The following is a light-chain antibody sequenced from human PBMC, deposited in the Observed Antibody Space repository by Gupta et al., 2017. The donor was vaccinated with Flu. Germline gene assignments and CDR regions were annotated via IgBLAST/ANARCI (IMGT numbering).Light chain of an antibody. Sequence: VTGRISQSLLDSNGNNYSDCYLQKPGQSPQLLIYLGSNRASGVPDRFSGSGSGTDFTLKISRVEAEDVGVYYCMQGLQTWTFGQGTKVEIK. CDR2: LGS. J-gene: IGKJ1*01. V-gene: IGKV2-28*01. CDR1: QSLLDSNGNNY. CDR3: MQGLQTWT.